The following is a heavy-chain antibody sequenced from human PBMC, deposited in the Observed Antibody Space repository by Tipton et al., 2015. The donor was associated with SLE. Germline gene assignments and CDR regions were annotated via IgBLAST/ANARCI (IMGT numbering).Heavy chain of an antibody. CDR1: GFTFNTYT. V-gene: IGHV3-21*01. CDR3: AREGRGLDY. CDR2: ISSSRRYI. J-gene: IGHJ4*02. Sequence: GSLRLSCAASGFTFNTYTMNWVRQAPGKGLEWVSSISSSRRYIYYADSVKGRFTISRDNAKNSLYLQMNSLRAEDTAVYYCAREGRGLDYWGQGTLVTVSS.